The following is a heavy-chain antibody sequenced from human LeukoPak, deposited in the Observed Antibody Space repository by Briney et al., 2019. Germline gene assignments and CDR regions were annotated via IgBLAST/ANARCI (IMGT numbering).Heavy chain of an antibody. CDR1: GFTFNTYW. V-gene: IGHV3-7*01. J-gene: IGHJ4*02. Sequence: GGSLRLSCVASGFTFNTYWMSWVRQAPGKGLEWVANIKPDGSEKYYVDSVKGRFTISRDNAKNSLYLQMNSLRAEDTALCYCARDSDHYDSSGYFLGIMEGPYWGQGTLVTVSS. D-gene: IGHD3-22*01. CDR2: IKPDGSEK. CDR3: ARDSDHYDSSGYFLGIMEGPY.